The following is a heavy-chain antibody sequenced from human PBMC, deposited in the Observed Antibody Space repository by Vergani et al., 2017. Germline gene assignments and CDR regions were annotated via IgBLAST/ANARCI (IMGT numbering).Heavy chain of an antibody. Sequence: QVRLQESGPGLVKPSETLYPTCSVSGGSMSGYYWSWIRQPPGKELEWIGYMYHSGSTNYNPSLETRVTISGDTSKNQLSLKPNSVTAAETAVYYCAGDTHSWQRADRWGQGLLVSVSS. CDR3: AGDTHSWQRADR. D-gene: IGHD6-13*01. CDR1: GGSMSGYY. J-gene: IGHJ5*02. CDR2: MYHSGST. V-gene: IGHV4-59*01.